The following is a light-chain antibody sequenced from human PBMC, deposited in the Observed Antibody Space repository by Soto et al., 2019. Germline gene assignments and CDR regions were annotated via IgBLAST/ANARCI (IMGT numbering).Light chain of an antibody. J-gene: IGKJ4*01. Sequence: DIQLTQSPSLLSASVGDRVTITCRASQGISSYLAWYQQKPGKAPKLMIYAASTLQRGAPSRFSGGGSGTEFALTIISLQPEDFATYFCQQLISYPVTFGGGTKV. CDR2: AAS. CDR1: QGISSY. V-gene: IGKV1-9*01. CDR3: QQLISYPVT.